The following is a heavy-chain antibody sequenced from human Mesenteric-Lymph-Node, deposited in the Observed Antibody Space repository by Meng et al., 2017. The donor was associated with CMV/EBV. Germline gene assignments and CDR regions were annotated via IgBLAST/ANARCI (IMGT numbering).Heavy chain of an antibody. CDR2: IIPIFGTA. J-gene: IGHJ4*02. CDR1: GGTFSSYA. CDR3: ARSVGRVSGWQASHSYYFDS. Sequence: SVKVSCKASGGTFSSYAISWVRQAPGQGLEWMGGIIPIFGTANYAQKFQGRVTVTTEESTTTAYIYMELTSLRSEDTAVYYCARSVGRVSGWQASHSYYFDSWGQGTLVTVSS. D-gene: IGHD6-19*01. V-gene: IGHV1-69*05.